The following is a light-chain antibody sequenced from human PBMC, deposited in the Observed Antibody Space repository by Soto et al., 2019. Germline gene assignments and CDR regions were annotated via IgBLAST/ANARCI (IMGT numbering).Light chain of an antibody. J-gene: IGLJ1*01. CDR3: MSYTSSSTLVV. V-gene: IGLV2-14*03. CDR2: EVS. Sequence: QSVLTPPASVSGCPGQSITTSCTGSSSDVGGYNYVSWYQQLAGKAPKLMIDEVSNRPSGVSNRFSGSKSGNTASMTISGLRAEDEADYYCMSYTSSSTLVVFGTGTKVTV. CDR1: SSDVGGYNY.